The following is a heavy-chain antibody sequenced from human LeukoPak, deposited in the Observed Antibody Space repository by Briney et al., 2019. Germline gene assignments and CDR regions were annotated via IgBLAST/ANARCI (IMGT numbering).Heavy chain of an antibody. CDR3: ARGCSSSPGEHYFDY. V-gene: IGHV1-2*06. CDR1: GYTFTGYY. J-gene: IGHJ4*02. Sequence: RASVTVSCKASGYTFTGYYMHWVRQAPGQGLEWMGRINPNSGGTNYAQKFQGRVTMTRDTSISTAYMELSRLRPDDTAVYYCARGCSSSPGEHYFDYWGQGTLVTVSS. D-gene: IGHD6-13*01. CDR2: INPNSGGT.